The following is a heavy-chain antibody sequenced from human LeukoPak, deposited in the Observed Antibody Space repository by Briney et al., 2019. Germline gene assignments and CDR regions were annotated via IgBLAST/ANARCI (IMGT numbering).Heavy chain of an antibody. V-gene: IGHV1-2*02. CDR2: INPNSGGT. J-gene: IGHJ5*02. Sequence: GASVKVSCTASGYTFTGYYMHWVRQAPGQGLEWMGWINPNSGGTNYAQKFQGRVTMTRDTSISTAYMELSRLRSDDTAVYYCARDGRLSGAEGWFDPWGQGTLVTVSS. CDR3: ARDGRLSGAEGWFDP. CDR1: GYTFTGYY. D-gene: IGHD5-12*01.